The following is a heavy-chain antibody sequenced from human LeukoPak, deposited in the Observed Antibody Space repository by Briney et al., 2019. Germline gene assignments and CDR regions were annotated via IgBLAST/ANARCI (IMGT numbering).Heavy chain of an antibody. Sequence: ASVKVSCKASGYTFTSYYMHWVRQAPGQGLEWMAWINPKNGDTNYGRKFQGRVTLTRDTSISTAYMELSSLNSDDTAVYYCASSVVIGFDSWGQGTLVTVSS. J-gene: IGHJ4*02. D-gene: IGHD3-22*01. CDR3: ASSVVIGFDS. V-gene: IGHV1-2*02. CDR1: GYTFTSYY. CDR2: INPKNGDT.